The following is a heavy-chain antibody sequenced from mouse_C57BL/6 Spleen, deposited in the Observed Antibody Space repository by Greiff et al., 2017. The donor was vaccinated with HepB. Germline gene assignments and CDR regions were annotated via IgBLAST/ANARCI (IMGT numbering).Heavy chain of an antibody. CDR3: ARSGYDDYFDY. Sequence: VKLMESGTELVKPGASVKLSCKASGYTFTSYWMHWVKQRPGQGLEWIGNINPSNGGTNYNEKFKSKATLTVDKSSSTAYMQLSSLTSEDSAVYYCARSGYDDYFDYWGQGTTLTVSS. V-gene: IGHV1-53*01. CDR1: GYTFTSYW. J-gene: IGHJ2*01. D-gene: IGHD2-2*01. CDR2: INPSNGGT.